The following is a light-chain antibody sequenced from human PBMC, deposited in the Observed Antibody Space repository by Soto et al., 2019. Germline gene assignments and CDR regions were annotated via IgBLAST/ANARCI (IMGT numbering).Light chain of an antibody. Sequence: DIQMTQSPSSLSASVGATVTVTCRASQGISNYLAWYQQKPEKVPTLLIFGAPTLQAGVPSRFSGGGSGTDFTLTISSLQPEDVATYYCQKYNSEPFTFGPGTKVDIK. CDR1: QGISNY. CDR3: QKYNSEPFT. J-gene: IGKJ3*01. V-gene: IGKV1-27*01. CDR2: GAP.